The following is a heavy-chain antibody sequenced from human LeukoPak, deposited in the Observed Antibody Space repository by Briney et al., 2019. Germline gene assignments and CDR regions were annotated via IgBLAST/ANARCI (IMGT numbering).Heavy chain of an antibody. J-gene: IGHJ6*02. D-gene: IGHD6-19*01. CDR1: GGPISSYY. Sequence: SETLSLTCTVSGGPISSYYWSWIRQPPGKGLEWIGYIYYSGSTNYNPSLKSRVTISVDTSKNQFSLKLSSVTAADTAVYYCARSYSSGWADYYYYGMDVWGQGTTVTVSS. V-gene: IGHV4-59*08. CDR2: IYYSGST. CDR3: ARSYSSGWADYYYYGMDV.